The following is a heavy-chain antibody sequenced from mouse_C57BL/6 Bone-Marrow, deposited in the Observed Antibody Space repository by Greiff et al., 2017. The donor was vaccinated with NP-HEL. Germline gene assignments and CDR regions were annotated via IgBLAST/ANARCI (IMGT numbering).Heavy chain of an antibody. CDR1: GFNFKNTY. Sequence: EVQLQQSVAELVRPGASVKLSCTASGFNFKNTYMHWVKQRPEQGLEWIGRIDPANGNTKYAPKFQGKATITADTSSNTAYLQLSSLTSEDTAIYYCASAFYGYVPPWFAYWGQGTLVTVSA. CDR3: ASAFYGYVPPWFAY. J-gene: IGHJ3*01. CDR2: IDPANGNT. V-gene: IGHV14-3*01. D-gene: IGHD2-2*01.